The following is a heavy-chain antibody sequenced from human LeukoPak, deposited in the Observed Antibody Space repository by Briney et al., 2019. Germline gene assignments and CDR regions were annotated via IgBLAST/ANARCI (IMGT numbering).Heavy chain of an antibody. D-gene: IGHD5-18*01. CDR2: ISHSGGT. CDR1: GYSISSAYY. J-gene: IGHJ4*02. V-gene: IGHV4-38-2*02. CDR3: ARGLQVWSRDPFDY. Sequence: SETLSLTCTVSGYSISSAYYWNWIRQSPEKGLEWIGSISHSGGTSYYPSLQSRVTISIDTSKNQFSLNLSSVTAADTAVYYCARGLQVWSRDPFDYWGQGTLVTVSS.